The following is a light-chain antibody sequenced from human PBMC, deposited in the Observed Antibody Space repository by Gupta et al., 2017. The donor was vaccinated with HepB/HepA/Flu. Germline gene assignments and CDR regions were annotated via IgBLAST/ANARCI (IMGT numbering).Light chain of an antibody. Sequence: QSALTQPASVSGSPGQSITISCTGTSSDVGGYDYVSWYQQHPGKAPKLMIYDVNDRPSGVSTRFSGSKSGNTASLTISGLQAEDEADYYCSSYTRSYTMVFGGGTKLTVL. V-gene: IGLV2-14*03. CDR2: DVN. CDR1: SSDVGGYDY. J-gene: IGLJ2*01. CDR3: SSYTRSYTMV.